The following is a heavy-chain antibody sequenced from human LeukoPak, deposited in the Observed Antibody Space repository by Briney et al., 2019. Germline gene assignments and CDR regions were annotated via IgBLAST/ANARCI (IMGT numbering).Heavy chain of an antibody. J-gene: IGHJ5*02. CDR1: GFTFSNYW. D-gene: IGHD1-26*01. CDR3: ARTVGATNH. Sequence: GGSLRLSCAASGFTFSNYWMTWVRQAPGKGLEWVANIKQDGSEKYYVDSVKGRFTISRDNSKNSLYLQMNSLRAEDTAVYYCARTVGATNHWGQGTLDTVSS. V-gene: IGHV3-7*01. CDR2: IKQDGSEK.